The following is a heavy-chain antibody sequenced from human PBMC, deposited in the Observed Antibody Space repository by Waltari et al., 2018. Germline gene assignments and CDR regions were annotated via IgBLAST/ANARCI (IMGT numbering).Heavy chain of an antibody. CDR1: GGSFSGYY. J-gene: IGHJ4*02. Sequence: QVQLQQWGAGLLKPSETLSLTCAVYGGSFSGYYWSWIRQPPGKGLEWIGEINHSGSTNYNPSLKSRVTISVDTSKNQFSLKLSSVTAADTAVYYCARADSSGIAARNWGQGTLVTVSS. V-gene: IGHV4-34*01. CDR3: ARADSSGIAARN. CDR2: INHSGST. D-gene: IGHD6-13*01.